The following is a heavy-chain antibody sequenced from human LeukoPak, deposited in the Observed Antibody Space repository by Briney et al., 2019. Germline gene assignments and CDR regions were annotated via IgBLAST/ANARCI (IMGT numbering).Heavy chain of an antibody. CDR3: ARVFGAGRRWFDP. CDR1: GGSFSGYY. CDR2: INHSGST. Sequence: SETLSLICAVYGGSFSGYYWSWIRQPPGKGLEWIGEINHSGSTNYNPSLKSRVTISVDTSKNQFSLKLSSVTAADTAVYYCARVFGAGRRWFDPWGQGTLVTVSS. D-gene: IGHD6-13*01. J-gene: IGHJ5*02. V-gene: IGHV4-34*01.